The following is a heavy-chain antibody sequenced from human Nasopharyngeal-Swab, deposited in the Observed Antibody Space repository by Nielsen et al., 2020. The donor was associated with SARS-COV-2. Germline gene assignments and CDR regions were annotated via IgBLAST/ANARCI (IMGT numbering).Heavy chain of an antibody. J-gene: IGHJ4*02. D-gene: IGHD3-10*01. Sequence: SVQVSCKAPGGTFSDYAISWVRQAPGRGLEWMGRIIPIVDIINYAQKFQGRVTITADKSTTTAYMELSSLRSEDTAFYYCARGPVDGSGSYSLDYWGQGTLVSVSS. CDR1: GGTFSDYA. CDR3: ARGPVDGSGSYSLDY. CDR2: IIPIVDII. V-gene: IGHV1-69*04.